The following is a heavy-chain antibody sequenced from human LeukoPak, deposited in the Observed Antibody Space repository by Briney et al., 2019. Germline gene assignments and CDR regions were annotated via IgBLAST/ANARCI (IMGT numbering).Heavy chain of an antibody. CDR3: AKLDHCRTTSYLEYFQY. CDR1: GFTFSSYA. Sequence: GRSLRLSCAATGFTFSSYAMSWVRQAPGKGLEWVSGISGSGASTYYADSVKGRSTISRDNSKNTLYVQMNSLRAEDTAVYYCAKLDHCRTTSYLEYFQYWGQGTLVTVSS. CDR2: ISGSGAST. J-gene: IGHJ1*01. D-gene: IGHD2-2*01. V-gene: IGHV3-23*01.